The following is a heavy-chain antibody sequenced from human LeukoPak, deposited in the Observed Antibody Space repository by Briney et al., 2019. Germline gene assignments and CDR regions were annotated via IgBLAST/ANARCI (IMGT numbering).Heavy chain of an antibody. D-gene: IGHD3-9*01. CDR1: GFTFSSYA. CDR2: ISYDGSNK. V-gene: IGHV3-30*04. CDR3: TREERYFVWFQADY. Sequence: GGSLRLSCAASGFTFSSYAMHWVRQAPGKGLEWVAVISYDGSNKYYADSVKGRFTISRDNSKNTLYLQMNSLRAEESAVDYCTREERYFVWFQADYWGQGTLVTVSS. J-gene: IGHJ4*02.